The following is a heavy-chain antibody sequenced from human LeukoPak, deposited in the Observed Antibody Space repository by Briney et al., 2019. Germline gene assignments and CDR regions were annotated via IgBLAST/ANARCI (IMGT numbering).Heavy chain of an antibody. CDR2: ISSSSSTI. D-gene: IGHD6-6*01. CDR1: GFTFSSYS. J-gene: IGHJ6*03. Sequence: GGSLRLSCAASGFTFSSYSMNWVRQAPGKGLEWVSYISSSSSTIYYADSVKGRFTISRDNAKNSLYLQMNSLRAEDTAVYYCARFEYSSSSPAYYYYYMDVWGKGTTVTVSS. V-gene: IGHV3-48*01. CDR3: ARFEYSSSSPAYYYYYMDV.